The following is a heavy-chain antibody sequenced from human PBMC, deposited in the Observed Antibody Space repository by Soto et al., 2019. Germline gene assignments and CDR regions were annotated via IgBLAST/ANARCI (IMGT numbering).Heavy chain of an antibody. D-gene: IGHD1-26*01. CDR3: ARDVLGVGATPPFDS. CDR2: TSAYNGNK. J-gene: IGHJ4*02. CDR1: GYTFSNSA. V-gene: IGHV1-18*01. Sequence: QVHLVQSGPEMKKPGASVKVSCKASGYTFSNSAISWVRQAPGQGLEWMGWTSAYNGNKNYAQNVQGRVTMTTDTSTSTAYMELRSLRSDDTAVYYCARDVLGVGATPPFDSWGQGTLVIVSS.